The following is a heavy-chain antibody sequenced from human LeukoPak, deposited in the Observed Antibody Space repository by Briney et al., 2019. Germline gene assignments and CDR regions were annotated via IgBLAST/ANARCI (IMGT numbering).Heavy chain of an antibody. Sequence: ASVKVSCKASGYTFTSYDINWVRQATGQGLEWMGWMNPNSGKTGYAQKFQGRVTMTRNTSISTAYMELSSLRSEDTAVYYCARAGLLEADYADAFDIWGQGTMVTVSS. J-gene: IGHJ3*02. CDR3: ARAGLLEADYADAFDI. CDR1: GYTFTSYD. CDR2: MNPNSGKT. D-gene: IGHD3-22*01. V-gene: IGHV1-8*01.